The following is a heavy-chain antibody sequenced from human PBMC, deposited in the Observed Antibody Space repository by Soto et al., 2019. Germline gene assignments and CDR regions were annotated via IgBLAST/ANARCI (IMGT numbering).Heavy chain of an antibody. CDR1: GGSFSGYY. D-gene: IGHD6-19*01. CDR2: INHSGST. J-gene: IGHJ4*02. V-gene: IGHV4-34*01. CDR3: ARWGSGWYYFDY. Sequence: PSETLSLTCAVYGGSFSGYYWSWIRPPPGKGLEWIGEINHSGSTNYNPSLKSRVTISVDTSKNQFSLKLSSVTAADTAVYYCARWGSGWYYFDYWGQGTLVTVSS.